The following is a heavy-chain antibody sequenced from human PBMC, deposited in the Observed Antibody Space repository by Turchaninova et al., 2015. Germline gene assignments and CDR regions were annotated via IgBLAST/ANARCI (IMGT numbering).Heavy chain of an antibody. J-gene: IGHJ4*02. CDR1: GYSISSGYY. D-gene: IGHD7-27*01. Sequence: QVQLQESGPGLVKPSATLSPTCAVSGYSISSGYYWGWIRQPPGKGLEWIGSMYLSGSAYYNPSLKSRVSISVDTNKNQFSLRLSPVTAADTAVYYCARLSGDLDGTEYWGQGTLVTVSS. CDR2: MYLSGSA. CDR3: ARLSGDLDGTEY. V-gene: IGHV4-38-2*01.